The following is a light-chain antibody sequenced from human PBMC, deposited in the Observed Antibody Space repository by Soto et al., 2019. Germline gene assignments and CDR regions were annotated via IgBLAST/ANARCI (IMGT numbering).Light chain of an antibody. CDR1: SSNIGDNT. CDR3: ASWDDSLNGHGV. Sequence: QSVLTQPPSASGTPGQRVTISCSGSSSNIGDNTVSWYQQLPGTAPKLLIYSDNQRPSGVPDRFSGSKSGTSASLAISGLQSEDEANYYCASWDDSLNGHGVFGGGTKVTVL. J-gene: IGLJ3*02. CDR2: SDN. V-gene: IGLV1-44*01.